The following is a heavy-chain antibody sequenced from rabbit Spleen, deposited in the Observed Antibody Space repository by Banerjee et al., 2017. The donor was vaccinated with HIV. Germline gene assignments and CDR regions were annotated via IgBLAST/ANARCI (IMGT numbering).Heavy chain of an antibody. J-gene: IGHJ4*01. CDR1: GFDISRYY. Sequence: QLEESGGGLVQPGASLKLSCTASGFDISRYYISWVRQAPGKGLEWIGGIDPIFGIAVYANWLNGRFTISSTNAQNTLYLKLHSMTAEDTATYFCVRQVGGKFNLWGPGTLVTVS. CDR2: IDPIFGIA. D-gene: IGHD4-1*01. CDR3: VRQVGGKFNL. V-gene: IGHV1S7*01.